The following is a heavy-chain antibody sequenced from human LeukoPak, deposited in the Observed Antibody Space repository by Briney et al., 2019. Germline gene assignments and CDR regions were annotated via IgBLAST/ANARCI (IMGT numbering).Heavy chain of an antibody. Sequence: GGSLRLSCAASGFTFSSYAMHWVRQAPGKGLEWVAVISYDGSNKYYADSVKGRFTISRDNSKNTLYLQMNSLRAEDTAVYYCARDSAGYSSSSLYFDYWGQGTLVTVSS. CDR2: ISYDGSNK. V-gene: IGHV3-30-3*01. D-gene: IGHD6-6*01. J-gene: IGHJ4*02. CDR1: GFTFSSYA. CDR3: ARDSAGYSSSSLYFDY.